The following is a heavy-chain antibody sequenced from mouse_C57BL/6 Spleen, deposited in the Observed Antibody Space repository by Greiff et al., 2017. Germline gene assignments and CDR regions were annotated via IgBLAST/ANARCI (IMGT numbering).Heavy chain of an antibody. D-gene: IGHD1-1*01. CDR3: ARLGGYHGSSYGYFDV. J-gene: IGHJ1*03. Sequence: VQLQQPGAELVKPGASVKMSCKASGYTFTSYWITWVKQRPGQGLEWIGDIYPGSGSTNYNEKFKSKATLTVDTSSSTAYMQLSSLTSEDAAVYYCARLGGYHGSSYGYFDVWGTGTTVTVSS. CDR2: IYPGSGST. V-gene: IGHV1-55*01. CDR1: GYTFTSYW.